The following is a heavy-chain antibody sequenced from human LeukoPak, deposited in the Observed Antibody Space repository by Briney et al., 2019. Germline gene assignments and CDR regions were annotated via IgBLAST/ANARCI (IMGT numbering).Heavy chain of an antibody. CDR1: GFSVINHI. V-gene: IGHV3-23*01. CDR3: ARRGVQGYMDA. Sequence: PGGSLRLSCAASGFSVINHIMHWVRQAPGEGTQWVSTINGAGVTYYAASVKGRFTISRDTVKNTFSLQMNNLRADDTAVYFCARRGVQGYMDAWGKGTTVTVSS. J-gene: IGHJ6*03. CDR2: INGAGVT. D-gene: IGHD1-26*01.